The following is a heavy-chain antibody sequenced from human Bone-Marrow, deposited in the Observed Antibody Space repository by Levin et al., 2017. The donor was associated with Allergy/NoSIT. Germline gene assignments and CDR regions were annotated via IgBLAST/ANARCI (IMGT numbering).Heavy chain of an antibody. J-gene: IGHJ6*02. CDR3: AREMARQLWFPYYHYYGMDV. Sequence: GESLKISCAASGFTFSSYAMHWVRQAPGKGLEWVAVISYDGSSKYYADSVKGRFTVSRDNSKNTLYLQMNSLRAEDTAVYYCAREMARQLWFPYYHYYGMDVWGQGTTVTVSS. CDR2: ISYDGSSK. CDR1: GFTFSSYA. V-gene: IGHV3-30-3*01. D-gene: IGHD5-18*01.